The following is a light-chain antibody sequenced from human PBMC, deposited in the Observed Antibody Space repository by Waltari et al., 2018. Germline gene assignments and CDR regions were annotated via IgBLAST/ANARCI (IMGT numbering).Light chain of an antibody. V-gene: IGKV2-28*01. CDR2: LSF. CDR3: MQALHTPPT. Sequence: VMPQSPLSLPVTPGEPASIPSRPSQSLLHSDGYNYLNWYLQKPGQSPQLLIYLSFIRASGVPDRFTGSGAGTDFTLKISRVEAEDVGFYYCMQALHTPPTFGQGTRAEIK. CDR1: QSLLHSDGYNY. J-gene: IGKJ1*01.